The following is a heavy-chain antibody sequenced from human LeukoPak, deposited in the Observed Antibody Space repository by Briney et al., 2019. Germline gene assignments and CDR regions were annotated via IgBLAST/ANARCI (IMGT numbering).Heavy chain of an antibody. V-gene: IGHV4-59*01. CDR3: ARGRKIYYYYYMDV. J-gene: IGHJ6*03. CDR2: IYYSGST. CDR1: GGSISSYY. Sequence: SETLSLTCTVSGGSISSYYWSWIRQPPAKGLEWIGYIYYSGSTNYNPSLESRVTISVDTSKNQFSLKLSSVTAADTAVYYCARGRKIYYYYYMDVWGKGTTVTVSS.